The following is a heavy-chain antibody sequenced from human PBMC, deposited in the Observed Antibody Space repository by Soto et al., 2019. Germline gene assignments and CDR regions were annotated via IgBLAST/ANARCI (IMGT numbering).Heavy chain of an antibody. J-gene: IGHJ5*02. D-gene: IGHD3-3*01. CDR2: INAGNGNT. Sequence: QVQLVQSGAEEKKPGATVKVSCKASGYTFTSYAMDWVRQAPGQRLEWMGWINAGNGNTKYSQKFQGRVTITRDTSASTAYMELSSLRSVDTAVYYFARGFPVWFDPWGQGTLVTVSS. CDR1: GYTFTSYA. V-gene: IGHV1-3*05. CDR3: ARGFPVWFDP.